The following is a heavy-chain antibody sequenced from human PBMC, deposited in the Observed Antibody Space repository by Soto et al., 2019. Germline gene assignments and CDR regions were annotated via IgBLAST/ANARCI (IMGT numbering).Heavy chain of an antibody. Sequence: SETLSLTCTVSGGSISSYYWSWIRQPPGKGLEWIGYIYYSGSNNYNPSLKSRVTISVDTSKNQFSLKLSSVTAADTAVYYCARGPPAYVVVPAAVYYYYMDVWGKGTTVTVSS. D-gene: IGHD2-2*01. CDR2: IYYSGSN. CDR3: ARGPPAYVVVPAAVYYYYMDV. CDR1: GGSISSYY. J-gene: IGHJ6*03. V-gene: IGHV4-59*01.